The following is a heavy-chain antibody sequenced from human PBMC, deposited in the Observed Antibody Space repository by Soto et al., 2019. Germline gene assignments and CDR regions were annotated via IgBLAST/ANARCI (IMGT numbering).Heavy chain of an antibody. J-gene: IGHJ4*02. CDR1: GFTFSAYG. D-gene: IGHD5-12*01. CDR2: ISSDGGDK. V-gene: IGHV3-30*18. Sequence: QVQLVESGGGVVQPGRSLRLSCEASGFTFSAYGMHWVRQAPGKGLEWVTRISSDGGDKKYSGSVKGRFTVTRDNSKNTLYLCMDSLRPEDTAVYYGAKESGYVFVKWGQGALVSVSS. CDR3: AKESGYVFVK.